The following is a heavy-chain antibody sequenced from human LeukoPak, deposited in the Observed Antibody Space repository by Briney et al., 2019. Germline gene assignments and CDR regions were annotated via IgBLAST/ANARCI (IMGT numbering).Heavy chain of an antibody. D-gene: IGHD3-10*01. V-gene: IGHV4-4*02. CDR2: IHHSGST. CDR3: ARDRPSWSGDKSIHY. J-gene: IGHJ4*02. Sequence: PGGSLRLSCAASGISVSNAWMSWVRQAPGKGLEWIGCIHHSGSTYYNPSLKSRVTISVETSKNQFSLKLRSVTAADTAMYYCARDRPSWSGDKSIHYWGQGTLVTVSS. CDR1: GISVSNAW.